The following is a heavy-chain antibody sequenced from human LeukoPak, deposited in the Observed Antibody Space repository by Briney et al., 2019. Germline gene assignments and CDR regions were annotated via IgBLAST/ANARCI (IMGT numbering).Heavy chain of an antibody. CDR1: GGTFSSYA. D-gene: IGHD3-10*01. CDR2: IIPILGIA. CDR3: ARGYGGSSGRSAIRVFDY. J-gene: IGHJ4*02. Sequence: ASVKVSCKASGGTFSSYAISWVRQAPGQGLEWMGRIIPILGIANYAQKFQGRVTITADKSTSTAYMELSSLRSEDTAVYYCARGYGGSSGRSAIRVFDYWGQGTLVTVSS. V-gene: IGHV1-69*04.